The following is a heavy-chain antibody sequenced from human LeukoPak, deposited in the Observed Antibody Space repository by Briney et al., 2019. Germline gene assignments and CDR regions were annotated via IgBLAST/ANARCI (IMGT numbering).Heavy chain of an antibody. CDR3: AKEALNYYDSSGYYNPWDY. D-gene: IGHD3-22*01. V-gene: IGHV3-53*01. Sequence: GGSLRLSCAASGFTVSSNYMSWVRQAPGKGLEWVSVIYSGGSTYYADSVKGRFTISRDNSKNTLYLQMNSLRAEDTAVYYCAKEALNYYDSSGYYNPWDYWGQGTLVTVSS. CDR2: IYSGGST. J-gene: IGHJ4*02. CDR1: GFTVSSNY.